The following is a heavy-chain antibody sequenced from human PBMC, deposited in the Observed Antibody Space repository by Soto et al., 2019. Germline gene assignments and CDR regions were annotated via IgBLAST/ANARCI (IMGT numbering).Heavy chain of an antibody. V-gene: IGHV4-39*01. J-gene: IGHJ4*02. CDR1: GGSISSSSYY. CDR2: SSYSGST. D-gene: IGHD4-17*01. CDR3: ANLYGDYVSY. Sequence: QLQLQESGPGLVKPSETLSLTCTVSGGSISSSSYYWGWIHQPPGKGLEWIGTSSYSGSTYYNPSLKSRVTISVDTSKNQFSLRLGSVTAADTAVYYCANLYGDYVSYWGQGTLVTVSS.